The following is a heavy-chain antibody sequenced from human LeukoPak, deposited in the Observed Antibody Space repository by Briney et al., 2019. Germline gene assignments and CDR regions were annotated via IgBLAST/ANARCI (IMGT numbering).Heavy chain of an antibody. CDR3: VKDRRNPYRPEGPFDP. CDR1: GFTFEDYA. Sequence: GGFLRLSCAASGFTFEDYAMHWVRQAPGKGLEWVSGINWNSASTGYADSVKGRFTISRDNVMNSLYLQMNSLRPEDTALYYCVKDRRNPYRPEGPFDPWGQGTLVTVSS. CDR2: INWNSAST. V-gene: IGHV3-9*01. J-gene: IGHJ5*02. D-gene: IGHD1-14*01.